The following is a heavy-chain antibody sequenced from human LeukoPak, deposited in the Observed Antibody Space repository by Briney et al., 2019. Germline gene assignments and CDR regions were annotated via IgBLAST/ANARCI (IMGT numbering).Heavy chain of an antibody. D-gene: IGHD6-19*01. CDR2: ISAYNGNA. J-gene: IGHJ4*02. CDR3: ARDSPRSGWYAGFRRQYRYYFDY. Sequence: GASVKVSCKASGYTFTSYGISWVRQAPGQGLEWMGWISAYNGNANYAQKLQGRVTMTTDTSTSTAYMELRSLRSDDTAVYYCARDSPRSGWYAGFRRQYRYYFDYWGQGTLVTVSS. CDR1: GYTFTSYG. V-gene: IGHV1-18*01.